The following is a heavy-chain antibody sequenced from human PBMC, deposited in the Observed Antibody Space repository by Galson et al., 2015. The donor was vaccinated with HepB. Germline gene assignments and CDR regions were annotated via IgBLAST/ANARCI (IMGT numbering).Heavy chain of an antibody. V-gene: IGHV3-73*01. D-gene: IGHD4-17*01. CDR3: TREGSYGRIDY. Sequence: SLRLDCADYGVTFSGSVMHWVRQAYGKGLEWVGGIRSKANSYATAYVASVKGRFTISRDDSKNTAYLQMNSLKTEDTAVYYCTREGSYGRIDYWGQGTLVTVSS. CDR1: GVTFSGSV. CDR2: IRSKANSYAT. J-gene: IGHJ4*02.